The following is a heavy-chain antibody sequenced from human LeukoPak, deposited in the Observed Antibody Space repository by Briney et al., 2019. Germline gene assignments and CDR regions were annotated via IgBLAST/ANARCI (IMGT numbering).Heavy chain of an antibody. Sequence: PGGSLRLSCAASGFTFSTYAMAWVRQAPGKGLEWVSTITASGDGTYYTESVKGRFTISRDSSKNTLYLQMNNLRAEDTAVYYCAIRYYYGSGSFDYWGQGTLVTVSS. CDR3: AIRYYYGSGSFDY. V-gene: IGHV3-23*01. D-gene: IGHD3-10*01. J-gene: IGHJ4*02. CDR1: GFTFSTYA. CDR2: ITASGDGT.